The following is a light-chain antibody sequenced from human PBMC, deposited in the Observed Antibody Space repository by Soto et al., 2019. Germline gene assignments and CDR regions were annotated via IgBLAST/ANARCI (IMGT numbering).Light chain of an antibody. J-gene: IGLJ2*01. CDR2: VGTGGIVG. CDR1: SGYSNYK. Sequence: QLVLTQPPSASASLGASVTLTCTLSSGYSNYKVDWYQQRPGKGHRFVMRVGTGGIVGSKGDGIPDRFSVLGSGLNRYLTIKNIQGEDESDYPCGSGHGSGSNFVRVFGGGTKLTVL. CDR3: GSGHGSGSNFVRV. V-gene: IGLV9-49*01.